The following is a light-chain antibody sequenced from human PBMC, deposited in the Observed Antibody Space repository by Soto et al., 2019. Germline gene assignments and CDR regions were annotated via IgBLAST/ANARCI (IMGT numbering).Light chain of an antibody. Sequence: AIRMTQSPSSFSASTGDRVTITCRASQGISSYLAWYQQKPGKAHKLLIYAASTLEIGVPSRFSGSGSGTDFTLTISCLQSEDFATYYCQQYYSYPRTFGQGTKVEIQ. CDR1: QGISSY. J-gene: IGKJ1*01. CDR2: AAS. V-gene: IGKV1-8*01. CDR3: QQYYSYPRT.